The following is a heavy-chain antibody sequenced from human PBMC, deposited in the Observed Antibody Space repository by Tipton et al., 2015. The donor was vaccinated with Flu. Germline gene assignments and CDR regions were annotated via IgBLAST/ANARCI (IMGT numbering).Heavy chain of an antibody. CDR3: ARGPPGGYYYYCMNV. CDR1: GGSFSGYY. J-gene: IGHJ6*03. D-gene: IGHD3-10*01. CDR2: INHSGST. Sequence: TLSLTCAVYGGSFSGYYWSWIRQPPGKGLEWIGEINHSGSTNYNPSLKSRVTISVDTSKNQFSLKLSSVTAADTAVYYCARGPPGGYYYYCMNVWGKGTTVTVSS. V-gene: IGHV4-34*01.